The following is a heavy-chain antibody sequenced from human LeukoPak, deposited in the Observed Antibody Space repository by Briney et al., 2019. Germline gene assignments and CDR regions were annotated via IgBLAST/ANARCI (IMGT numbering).Heavy chain of an antibody. J-gene: IGHJ4*02. V-gene: IGHV3-23*01. D-gene: IGHD6-19*01. CDR3: AKERYSSGWYSDY. CDR2: ICGSGGST. Sequence: RTGGSLRLSCAASGFTFSSYAMTWVRQAPGKGLEWVSAICGSGGSTYYADSVKGRLTISRDNSNNTLYLQMHSLRAEDTAVYYCAKERYSSGWYSDYWGQGTLVTVSS. CDR1: GFTFSSYA.